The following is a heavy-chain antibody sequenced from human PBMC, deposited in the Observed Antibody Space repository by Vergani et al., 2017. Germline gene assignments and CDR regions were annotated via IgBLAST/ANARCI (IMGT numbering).Heavy chain of an antibody. Sequence: QVQLVESGGGVVQPGRSLRLSCAASGFPFSSYAMHWVRQAPGKGLEWVAVISYAGSNKYYADSVKGRFTISRDNSNNTLYLQMNSLRAEETAVYYCSRVGIAARVFDYWGQGTLVTVSS. J-gene: IGHJ4*02. CDR1: GFPFSSYA. CDR3: SRVGIAARVFDY. D-gene: IGHD6-6*01. CDR2: ISYAGSNK. V-gene: IGHV3-30-3*01.